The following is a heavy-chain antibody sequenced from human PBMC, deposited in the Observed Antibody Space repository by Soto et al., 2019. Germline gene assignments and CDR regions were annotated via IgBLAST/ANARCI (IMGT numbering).Heavy chain of an antibody. D-gene: IGHD2-21*01. J-gene: IGHJ4*02. CDR3: ASGHCVDECYIDY. CDR2: INSGDGNT. Sequence: QVQLVQSGAEVKEPGASLKVSCKASGYTFTNYPMHWVRQAPGQRLEWLGWINSGDGNTKCSPKFQGRVTIARDTSAGTIYMELSRLTLEDTAVYYCASGHCVDECYIDYWGQGTLVTVSS. CDR1: GYTFTNYP. V-gene: IGHV1-3*01.